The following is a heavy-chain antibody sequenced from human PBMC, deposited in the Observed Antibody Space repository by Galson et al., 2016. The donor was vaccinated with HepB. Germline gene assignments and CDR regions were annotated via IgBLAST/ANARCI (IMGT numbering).Heavy chain of an antibody. CDR1: GDSVFNTNTG. CDR3: ARSYLLGRGFGS. J-gene: IGHJ4*02. Sequence: CAISGDSVFNTNTGWDWVRQSPSRGLEWLGRTYYRSDWRSDYADSMKGRITINPDTSKNHFSLHLNSVTPEDTAVYYCARSYLLGRGFGSWGQGTLVTVSS. D-gene: IGHD3-10*01. V-gene: IGHV6-1*01. CDR2: TYYRSDWRS.